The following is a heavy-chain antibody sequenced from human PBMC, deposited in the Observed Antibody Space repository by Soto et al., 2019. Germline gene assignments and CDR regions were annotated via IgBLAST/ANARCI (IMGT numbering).Heavy chain of an antibody. D-gene: IGHD1-26*01. V-gene: IGHV3-30-3*01. CDR3: ARDRGPKGGNYFYGMDV. J-gene: IGHJ6*02. CDR2: ISYDGNKK. Sequence: PGGSLRLSCAASGFTFSSYAMLWFRQAPGKRLEWVAAISYDGNKKYIADSGRGRFTISRDNSKNTLYLQMNSLRAEDTAVFYCARDRGPKGGNYFYGMDVWGQGTTVTVSS. CDR1: GFTFSSYA.